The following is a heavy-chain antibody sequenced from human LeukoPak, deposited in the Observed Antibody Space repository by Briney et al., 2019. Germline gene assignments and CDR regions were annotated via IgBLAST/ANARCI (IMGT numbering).Heavy chain of an antibody. CDR2: IYYSGST. D-gene: IGHD3-9*01. CDR3: AREVAGVPRLVYFDY. Sequence: SETLSLTCTVSGGSISSSSYYWGWIRQPPGKGLEWIGCIYYSGSTYYNPSLKSRVTISVDTSKNQFSLKLSSVTAADTAVDYCAREVAGVPRLVYFDYWGQGTLVTVSS. CDR1: GGSISSSSYY. J-gene: IGHJ4*02. V-gene: IGHV4-39*07.